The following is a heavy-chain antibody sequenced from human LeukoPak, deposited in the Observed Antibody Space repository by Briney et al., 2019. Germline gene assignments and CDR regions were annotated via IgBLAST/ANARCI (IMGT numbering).Heavy chain of an antibody. CDR2: INPSGGST. CDR1: GYTFTSYY. J-gene: IGHJ5*02. D-gene: IGHD1-26*01. CDR3: ARDHRRGSYSLNWFDP. Sequence: ASVKVSCKASGYTFTSYYMHWVRQAPGQGLEWMGIINPSGGSTSYAQKFQGRVTMTRDTSTSTVYMELSSLRSEDTAVYYCARDHRRGSYSLNWFDPWGQGTLVTVSS. V-gene: IGHV1-46*01.